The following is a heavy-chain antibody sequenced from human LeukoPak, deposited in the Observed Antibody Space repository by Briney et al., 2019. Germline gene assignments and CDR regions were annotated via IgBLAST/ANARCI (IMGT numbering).Heavy chain of an antibody. D-gene: IGHD3-10*01. CDR1: GGSISSYY. CDR2: IYTSGST. V-gene: IGHV4-4*09. CDR3: ARRGPEDAFDI. Sequence: SETLSLTCTVSGGSISSYYWSWIRQPPGKGLEWIGYIYTSGSTNYNPSLKSRVTISVDTSKNQFSLKLSSVTAADTAVYYCARRGPEDAFDIWGQGTMVTVSS. J-gene: IGHJ3*02.